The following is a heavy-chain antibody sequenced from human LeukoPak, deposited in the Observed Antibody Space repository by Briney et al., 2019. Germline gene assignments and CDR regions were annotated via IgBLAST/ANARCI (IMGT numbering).Heavy chain of an antibody. D-gene: IGHD2-21*02. CDR1: GGSFSSGFY. J-gene: IGHJ4*02. CDR2: IYYSGGT. Sequence: SQTLSLTCTVSGGSFSSGFYWSCIRQHPGQGLEWIGYIYYSGGTYYNPSLKSRVSILIDTSKKQFSLKLTSVTVADTAVYYCARAMTSHYFDYWGQGTLVTVSS. V-gene: IGHV4-31*03. CDR3: ARAMTSHYFDY.